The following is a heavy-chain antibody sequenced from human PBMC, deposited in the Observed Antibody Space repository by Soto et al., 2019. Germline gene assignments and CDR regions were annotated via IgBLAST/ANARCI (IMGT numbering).Heavy chain of an antibody. CDR3: ARHVPFSSSPGWDWFDP. V-gene: IGHV1-69*13. Sequence: ASVKVSCKASGGTFSSYAISWVRQAPGQGLEWMGGIIPIFGTANYAQKFQGRVTITADESTSTAYMELSSLRSEDTAVYYCARHVPFSSSPGWDWFDPWGQGTLVTVSS. CDR1: GGTFSSYA. CDR2: IIPIFGTA. D-gene: IGHD6-6*01. J-gene: IGHJ5*02.